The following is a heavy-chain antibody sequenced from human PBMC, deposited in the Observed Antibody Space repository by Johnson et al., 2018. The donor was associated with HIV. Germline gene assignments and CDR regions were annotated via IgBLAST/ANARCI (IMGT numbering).Heavy chain of an antibody. V-gene: IGHV3-30-3*01. J-gene: IGHJ3*02. CDR3: ARDKSGGGTDSGYNHFSAPDAFDI. CDR1: GFTFSSYA. CDR2: ISYDGSNK. D-gene: IGHD5-12*01. Sequence: QVQLVESGGGVVQPGRSLRLSCAASGFTFSSYAMHWVRKAPGKGLEWVAVISYDGSNKYYADSVKGRFTISRDNSKNTLYLQMNSLRAEDTAVYYCARDKSGGGTDSGYNHFSAPDAFDIWGQGTMVTVSS.